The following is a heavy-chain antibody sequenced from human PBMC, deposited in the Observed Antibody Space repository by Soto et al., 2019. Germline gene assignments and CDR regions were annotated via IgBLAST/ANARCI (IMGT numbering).Heavy chain of an antibody. CDR3: ARHTPAISISDH. D-gene: IGHD2-15*01. Sequence: QLQLQESGPGLVKPSETLSLTCTVSGGSISSSSYYWGWIRQPPGKGLEWIGSIYYSGGTYYNASLKSRVTISVDTSKNQCSLKLSSVTAADTAVYYCARHTPAISISDHWGQGTLVTVSS. V-gene: IGHV4-39*01. CDR2: IYYSGGT. J-gene: IGHJ4*02. CDR1: GGSISSSSYY.